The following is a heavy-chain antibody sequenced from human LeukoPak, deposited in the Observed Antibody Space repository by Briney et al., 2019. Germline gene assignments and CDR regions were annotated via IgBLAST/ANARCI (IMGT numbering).Heavy chain of an antibody. J-gene: IGHJ4*02. CDR2: MNLNSGNT. V-gene: IGHV1-8*01. CDR1: GYTFTSYD. CDR3: ARGRVATDY. Sequence: ASVKLSCKASGYTFTSYDINWGRQATGQGRGGMGWMNLNSGNTGYAQKFQGRVAMTRNTSISTAYMELSSLRSEDTAVYYCARGRVATDYWGQGTLVTVSS. D-gene: IGHD2-21*02.